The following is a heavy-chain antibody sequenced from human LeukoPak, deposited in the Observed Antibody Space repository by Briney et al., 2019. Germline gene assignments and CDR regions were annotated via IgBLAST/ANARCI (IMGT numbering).Heavy chain of an antibody. Sequence: SETLSLTCTVSGGSISSGSYYWSWIRQPAGKGLEWIGRIYTSGSTNYNPSLKSRVTISVDTSKNQFSPKLSSVTAADTAVYYCARGGGYCSSTSCYEFDYWGQGTLVTVSS. CDR2: IYTSGST. D-gene: IGHD2-2*01. J-gene: IGHJ4*02. CDR3: ARGGGYCSSTSCYEFDY. CDR1: GGSISSGSYY. V-gene: IGHV4-61*02.